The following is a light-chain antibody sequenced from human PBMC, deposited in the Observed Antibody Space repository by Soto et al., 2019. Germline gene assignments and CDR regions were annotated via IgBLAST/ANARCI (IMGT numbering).Light chain of an antibody. CDR1: QSVSSN. V-gene: IGKV3-15*01. Sequence: EIVMTQSPSTLSVSPGERATLSCRASQSVSSNLAWYQQKPGQAPRLLIYGASTRATGIPARFSGSGSGTDFTLTSSSLQAEDVAVYYCQEYHSTPRTFGGGTKVDIK. CDR3: QEYHSTPRT. CDR2: GAS. J-gene: IGKJ4*01.